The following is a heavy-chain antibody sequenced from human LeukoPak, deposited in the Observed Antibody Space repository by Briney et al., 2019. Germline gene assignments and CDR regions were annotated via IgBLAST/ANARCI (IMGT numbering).Heavy chain of an antibody. CDR1: GFTFSSYA. CDR2: IKQDGSEK. J-gene: IGHJ4*02. Sequence: GGSLRLSCAASGFTFSSYAMSWVRQAPGKGLEWVANIKQDGSEKYYVDSVKGRFTISRDNAKNSLYLQMNSLRAEDTAVYYCARDGSNWNDVYFDYWGQGTLVTVSS. D-gene: IGHD1-1*01. V-gene: IGHV3-7*01. CDR3: ARDGSNWNDVYFDY.